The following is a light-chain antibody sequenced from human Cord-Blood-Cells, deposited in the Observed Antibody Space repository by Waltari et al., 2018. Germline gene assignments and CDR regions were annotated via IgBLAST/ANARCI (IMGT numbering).Light chain of an antibody. Sequence: QSALTQPASVSGSPGQSITISCTGTSSDVGSYNLVSWYQQHPDKAPKIMIYEGSKRPSGVSNRFSGSKSGNTASLTISGLQAEDEADYYCCSYAGSSTFVVFGGGTKLTVL. CDR3: CSYAGSSTFVV. CDR1: SSDVGSYNL. V-gene: IGLV2-23*03. CDR2: EGS. J-gene: IGLJ2*01.